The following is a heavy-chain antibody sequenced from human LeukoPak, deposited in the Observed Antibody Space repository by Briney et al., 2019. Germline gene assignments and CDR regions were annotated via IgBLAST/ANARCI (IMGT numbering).Heavy chain of an antibody. J-gene: IGHJ4*02. CDR1: GGSFSGYY. V-gene: IGHV4-34*01. D-gene: IGHD1-14*01. Sequence: SETLSLTCAVYGGSFSGYYWSWIRQPPGKGLEWIGEINHSGSTNYNPSLKSRVTISVDTFKNQFSLKLSSVTAADTAVYYCARGRRGSYTRPTQLDYWGQGTLVTVSS. CDR2: INHSGST. CDR3: ARGRRGSYTRPTQLDY.